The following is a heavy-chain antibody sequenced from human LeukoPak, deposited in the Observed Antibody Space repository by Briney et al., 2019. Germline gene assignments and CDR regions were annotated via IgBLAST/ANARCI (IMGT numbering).Heavy chain of an antibody. CDR3: ARDAYYDSSGSDY. D-gene: IGHD3-22*01. V-gene: IGHV3-33*01. Sequence: PGGSLRLSCAASGFTFSSYGMHWVRQAPGKGLEWVAVIWCDGSNKYYADSVKGRFTISRDNSKNTLYLQMNSLRAEDTAVYYCARDAYYDSSGSDYWGQGTLVTVSS. CDR1: GFTFSSYG. J-gene: IGHJ4*02. CDR2: IWCDGSNK.